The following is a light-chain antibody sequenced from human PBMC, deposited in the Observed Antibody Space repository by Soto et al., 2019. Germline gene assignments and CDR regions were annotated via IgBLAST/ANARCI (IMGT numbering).Light chain of an antibody. CDR3: SSYTSSSTRV. J-gene: IGLJ1*01. V-gene: IGLV2-14*01. CDR2: EVS. CDR1: SSDVGGYNY. Sequence: QLVLTQPASVSGSPGQSITISCTGTSSDVGGYNYVSWYQQHPGKAPKLMIYEVSNRPSGVSNRFSGSKSGNTASLTISGLQAEDEADYYCSSYTSSSTRVFGTGTKVTV.